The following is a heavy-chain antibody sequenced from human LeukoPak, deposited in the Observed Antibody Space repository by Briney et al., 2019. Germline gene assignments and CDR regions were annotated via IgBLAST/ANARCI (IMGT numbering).Heavy chain of an antibody. CDR3: AEPGITMIGGV. CDR1: GFTFSSYE. D-gene: IGHD3-10*02. Sequence: PGGSLRLSYAASGFTFSSYEMNWVRQAPGKGLEWVSYISSSGSTIYYADSVKGRFTISRDNAKNSLYLQMNSLRAEDTAVYYCAEPGITMIGGVWGKGTTVTISS. J-gene: IGHJ6*04. CDR2: ISSSGSTI. V-gene: IGHV3-48*03.